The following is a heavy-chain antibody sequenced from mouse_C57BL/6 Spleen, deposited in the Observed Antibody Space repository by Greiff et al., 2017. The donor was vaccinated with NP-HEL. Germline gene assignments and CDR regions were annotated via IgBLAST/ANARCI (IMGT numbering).Heavy chain of an antibody. Sequence: EVHLVESGPELVKPGASVKISCKASGYSFTGYYMNWVKQSPEKSLEWIGEINPSTGGTTYNRKFKAKATLTVDKSSSTAYMQLKSLTSEDSAVYDCAKGPYYYGSSYSFDYWGQGTTLTVSS. D-gene: IGHD1-1*01. CDR1: GYSFTGYY. CDR3: AKGPYYYGSSYSFDY. CDR2: INPSTGGT. V-gene: IGHV1-42*01. J-gene: IGHJ2*01.